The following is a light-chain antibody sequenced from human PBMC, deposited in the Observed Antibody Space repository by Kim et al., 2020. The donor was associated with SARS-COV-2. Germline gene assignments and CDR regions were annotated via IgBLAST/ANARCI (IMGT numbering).Light chain of an antibody. V-gene: IGKV3-20*01. CDR3: QQYATSPNT. CDR2: GAS. J-gene: IGKJ2*01. Sequence: EIVLTQSPGTLSLSPGERATLSCRASQTVGNNYLAWYQQKPGQAPRLLIYGASGRATGIPDSFTGSGSGTDFTLTISRLEPEDFAVYYCQQYATSPNTFGQGTKLEI. CDR1: QTVGNNY.